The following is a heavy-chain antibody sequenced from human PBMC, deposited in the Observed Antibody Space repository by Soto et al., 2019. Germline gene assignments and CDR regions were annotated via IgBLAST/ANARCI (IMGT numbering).Heavy chain of an antibody. CDR1: GYTFTSYA. V-gene: IGHV1-3*01. J-gene: IGHJ6*02. D-gene: IGHD2-15*01. CDR3: ARGDIVVVVAALAYGMDV. CDR2: INAGNGNT. Sequence: GASVKVSCKASGYTFTSYAMHWVRQAPGQRLEWMGWINAGNGNTKYSQKFQGRVTITRDTSASTAYMELSSLRSEDTAVYYCARGDIVVVVAALAYGMDVWGQGTTVTVS.